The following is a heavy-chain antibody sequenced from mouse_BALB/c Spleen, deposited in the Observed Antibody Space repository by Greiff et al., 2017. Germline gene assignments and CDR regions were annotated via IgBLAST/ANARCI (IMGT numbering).Heavy chain of an antibody. Sequence: EVKVVESGGGLVQPGGSRKLSCAASGFTFSSFGMHWVRQAPEKGLEWVAYISSGSSTIYYADTVKGRFTISRDNPKNTLFLQMTSLRSEDTAMYYCARGLTGTRGDYWGQGTTLTVSS. D-gene: IGHD4-1*01. J-gene: IGHJ2*01. CDR3: ARGLTGTRGDY. CDR1: GFTFSSFG. CDR2: ISSGSSTI. V-gene: IGHV5-17*02.